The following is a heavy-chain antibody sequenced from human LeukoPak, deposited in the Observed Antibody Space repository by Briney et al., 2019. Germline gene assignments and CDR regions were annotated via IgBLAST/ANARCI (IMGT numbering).Heavy chain of an antibody. CDR2: IYYSGNT. J-gene: IGHJ4*02. D-gene: IGHD6-13*01. CDR1: GGSVSSGSYY. Sequence: SETLSLTCTVSGGSVSSGSYYWSWIRQPPGKGLEWIGYIYYSGNTNYNPSLKTRVTISVDTSKNQFSLKLSSVTAADTAVYYCARAGSWKLNFDYWGQGTLVTVSS. CDR3: ARAGSWKLNFDY. V-gene: IGHV4-61*01.